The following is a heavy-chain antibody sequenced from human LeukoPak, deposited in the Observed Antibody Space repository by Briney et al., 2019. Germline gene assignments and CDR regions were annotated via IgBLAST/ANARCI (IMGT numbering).Heavy chain of an antibody. V-gene: IGHV1-2*02. D-gene: IGHD3-3*01. CDR2: INPNTGGT. CDR3: AVWKGYHDFWSGPFDY. J-gene: IGHJ4*02. Sequence: ASVKVSCKPSGYPFTGHYIHWVRQAPGQGLEWMGWINPNTGGTNYAQKFQGRVTMTSDTSVSTGYMELSSLRSDDTAVYYCAVWKGYHDFWSGPFDYWGQGTRVSVSS. CDR1: GYPFTGHY.